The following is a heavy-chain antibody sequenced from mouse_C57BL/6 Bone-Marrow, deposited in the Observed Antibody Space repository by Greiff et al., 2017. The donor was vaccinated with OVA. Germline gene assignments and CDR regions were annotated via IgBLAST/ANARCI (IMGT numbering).Heavy chain of an antibody. J-gene: IGHJ3*01. CDR3: ASPYYSNRAWFAY. V-gene: IGHV1-39*01. Sequence: LVESGPELVKPGASVKISCKASGYSFTDYNMNWVKQSNGKSLEWIGVINPNYGTTSYNQKFKGKATLTVDQSSSTAYMQLNSLTSEDSAVYYCASPYYSNRAWFAYWGQGTLVTVSA. D-gene: IGHD2-5*01. CDR2: INPNYGTT. CDR1: GYSFTDYN.